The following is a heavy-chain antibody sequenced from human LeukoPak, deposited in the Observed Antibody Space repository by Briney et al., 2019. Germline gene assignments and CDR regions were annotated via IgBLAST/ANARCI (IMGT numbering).Heavy chain of an antibody. CDR3: ATXHXXXXXXXXX. J-gene: IGHJ4*01. Sequence: ASVKVSCKVSGYTLTELSMHWVRQAPGKGLEWMGGFDPEDGETIYAQKFQGRVTMTEDTSTDTAYMELSSLRPEDTAVYYCATXHXXXXXXXXXWGXXXLXTVSS. V-gene: IGHV1-24*01. CDR2: FDPEDGET. CDR1: GYTLTELS.